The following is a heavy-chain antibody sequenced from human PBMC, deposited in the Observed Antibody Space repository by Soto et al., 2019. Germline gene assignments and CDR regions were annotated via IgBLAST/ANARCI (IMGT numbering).Heavy chain of an antibody. Sequence: SETLSLTCAVSGGSISIGGYSWSWIRHPPGKGLEWIGYIYHSGSTYYNPSLKSRVTISVDRSKNQFSLKLSSVTAADTAVYYCARGHYYDSSALTNFDYWGQGTLVTVSS. CDR3: ARGHYYDSSALTNFDY. J-gene: IGHJ4*02. CDR1: GGSISIGGYS. D-gene: IGHD3-22*01. V-gene: IGHV4-30-2*01. CDR2: IYHSGST.